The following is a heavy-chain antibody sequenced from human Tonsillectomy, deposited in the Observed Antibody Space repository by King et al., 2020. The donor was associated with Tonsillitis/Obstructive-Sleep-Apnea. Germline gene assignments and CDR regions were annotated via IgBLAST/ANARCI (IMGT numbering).Heavy chain of an antibody. Sequence: QLVQSGAEVKKPGSSVKVSCKASGGTFSSYAISWVRQAPGQGLEWMGGIIPIFGTANYAQKFQGRVTITADESTSTAYMELSSLRYENTAVYYFARGVVVPAAMNYYYMDVWGKGTTVTVSS. CDR1: GGTFSSYA. CDR2: IIPIFGTA. CDR3: ARGVVVPAAMNYYYMDV. D-gene: IGHD2-2*01. J-gene: IGHJ6*03. V-gene: IGHV1-69*01.